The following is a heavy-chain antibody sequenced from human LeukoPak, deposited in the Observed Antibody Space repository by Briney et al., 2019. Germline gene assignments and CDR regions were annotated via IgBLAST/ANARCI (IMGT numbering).Heavy chain of an antibody. V-gene: IGHV1-24*01. CDR1: GYTLTELS. J-gene: IGHJ4*02. Sequence: ASVKVSCKVSGYTLTELSMHWVRQAPGKGLEWMGGFGPEDGETICAQKFQGRVTMTEDTSTDTAYMELSSLRSEDTAVYYCATWARGIVVVTLDYWGQGTLVTVSS. D-gene: IGHD3-22*01. CDR2: FGPEDGET. CDR3: ATWARGIVVVTLDY.